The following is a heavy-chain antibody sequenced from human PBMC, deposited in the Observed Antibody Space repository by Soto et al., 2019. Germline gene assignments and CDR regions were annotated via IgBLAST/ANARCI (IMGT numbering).Heavy chain of an antibody. Sequence: ASVKVSCKASGYTFSSYGISWVRQAPGQGLEWMGWISAYNGNTNYAQKNQGRVTMTTDTSTSTAYMELRSLRSDDTAVYYCARGPNYDILTGNYDGMDVWGQGTTVTVSS. CDR3: ARGPNYDILTGNYDGMDV. J-gene: IGHJ6*02. CDR2: ISAYNGNT. V-gene: IGHV1-18*01. CDR1: GYTFSSYG. D-gene: IGHD3-9*01.